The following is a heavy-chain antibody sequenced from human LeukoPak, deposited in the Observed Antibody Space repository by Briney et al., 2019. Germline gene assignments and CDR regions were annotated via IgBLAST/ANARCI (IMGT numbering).Heavy chain of an antibody. CDR2: ITASGTAM. CDR3: ASSGSYRFDY. V-gene: IGHV3-48*02. J-gene: IGHJ4*02. Sequence: GGSLRLSCAASGFTFSSYSMNWVRQAPGKGLEWVSHITASGTAMFYADSVKGRFTISKDNAKNSLYLQMNSLRDEDTAVYYCASSGSYRFDYWGQGTLVTVSS. CDR1: GFTFSSYS. D-gene: IGHD1-26*01.